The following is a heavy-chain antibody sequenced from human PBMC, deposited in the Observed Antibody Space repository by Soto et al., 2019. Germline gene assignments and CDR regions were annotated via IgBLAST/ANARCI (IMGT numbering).Heavy chain of an antibody. V-gene: IGHV3-30-3*01. Sequence: QVQLVESGGGVVQPGRSLRLSCAASGFTFSSYAMHWVRQAPGKGLEWVAVISYDGSNKYYADSVKGRFTISRDNSKNTLYLQMNSLRAEDTAVYYCARDRHEEGDYKWQYYYYGMDVWGQGTTVTVSS. CDR2: ISYDGSNK. D-gene: IGHD4-17*01. J-gene: IGHJ6*02. CDR1: GFTFSSYA. CDR3: ARDRHEEGDYKWQYYYYGMDV.